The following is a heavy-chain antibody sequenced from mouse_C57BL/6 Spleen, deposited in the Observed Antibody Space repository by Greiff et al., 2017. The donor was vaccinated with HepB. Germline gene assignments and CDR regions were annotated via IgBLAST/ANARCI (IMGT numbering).Heavy chain of an antibody. D-gene: IGHD2-4*01. CDR3: ARFSMIKDFYYAMDY. Sequence: VMLVESGPELVKPGASVKVSCKASGYAFSSSWMNWVKQRPGKGLEWIGRIYPGDGDTNYNGKFKGKATLTADKSSSTAYMQLSSLTSEDSAVYFCARFSMIKDFYYAMDYWGQGTSVTVSS. J-gene: IGHJ4*01. CDR1: GYAFSSSW. CDR2: IYPGDGDT. V-gene: IGHV1-82*01.